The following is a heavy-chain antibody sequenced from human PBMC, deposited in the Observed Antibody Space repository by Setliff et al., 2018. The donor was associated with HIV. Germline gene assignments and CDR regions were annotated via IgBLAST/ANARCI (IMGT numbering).Heavy chain of an antibody. Sequence: GESLKISCEASGLTFSMSTFHWVRQAPGKGLEYVSAITHDGAKTYYADSVKGRFTISRDNAKNSLYLQMNSLRAEDTAVYYCARGPYTIDYWGQGTLVTVSS. D-gene: IGHD3-16*01. CDR3: ARGPYTIDY. V-gene: IGHV3-64*02. J-gene: IGHJ4*02. CDR1: GLTFSMST. CDR2: ITHDGAKT.